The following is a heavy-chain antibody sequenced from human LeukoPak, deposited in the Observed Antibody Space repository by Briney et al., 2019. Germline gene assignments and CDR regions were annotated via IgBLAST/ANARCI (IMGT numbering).Heavy chain of an antibody. J-gene: IGHJ4*02. CDR1: GFTFTGYY. Sequence: ASVKVSCKASGFTFTGYYMHWVRQAPGQGLEWMGWVSAYNGNTNYAQKFQGRVTMSTDTSTSTAYMDLRSLTSDDTAVYYCARDYDILSGHQPIDYWGQGTLVTVSS. V-gene: IGHV1-18*04. CDR2: VSAYNGNT. CDR3: ARDYDILSGHQPIDY. D-gene: IGHD3-9*01.